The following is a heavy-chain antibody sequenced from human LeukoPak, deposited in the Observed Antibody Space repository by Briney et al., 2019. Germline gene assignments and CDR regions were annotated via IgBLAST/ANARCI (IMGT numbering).Heavy chain of an antibody. D-gene: IGHD3-10*01. CDR3: ARQISDYYYYYIDV. Sequence: PSETLSLICSVSGGSISSSNYYWGWIRQPPGKGLEWIGTIYYSGTIYYNPSLESRVTISEDMSKNQFSLTLRSVTAADTAVYYCARQISDYYYYYIDVWGKGTTVTVSS. J-gene: IGHJ6*03. V-gene: IGHV4-39*01. CDR2: IYYSGTI. CDR1: GGSISSSNYY.